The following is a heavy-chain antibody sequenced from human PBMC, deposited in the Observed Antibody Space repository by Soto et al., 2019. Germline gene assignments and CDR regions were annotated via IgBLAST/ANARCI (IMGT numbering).Heavy chain of an antibody. CDR1: GFTFSSYS. D-gene: IGHD3-3*01. Sequence: EVQLVESGGGLVQPGGSLRLSCAASGFTFSSYSMNWVRQAPGKGLEWVSYISSSSSTIYYADSVKGRFTISRDKAKNSLYLQMNSLRAEDTAVYYCASSKIRPDDFWSGYYGYYYYMDVWGKGTTVTVSS. CDR3: ASSKIRPDDFWSGYYGYYYYMDV. V-gene: IGHV3-48*01. J-gene: IGHJ6*03. CDR2: ISSSSSTI.